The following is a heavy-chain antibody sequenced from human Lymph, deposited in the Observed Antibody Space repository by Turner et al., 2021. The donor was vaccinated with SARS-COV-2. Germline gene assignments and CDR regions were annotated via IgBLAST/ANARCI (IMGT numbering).Heavy chain of an antibody. CDR3: ARVGVRFEWSDGYHYYYAMDV. D-gene: IGHD3-3*01. CDR1: GFTFRSYW. J-gene: IGHJ6*02. V-gene: IGHV3-7*03. Sequence: EVQLVESGGGLVRPRGALRLSCAPSGFTFRSYWMSWVRQAPGKGLEWVANIKQDGSEKYYVDSVKGRFTISRDNAKNSLYLQMNSLRADDTAVYFCARVGVRFEWSDGYHYYYAMDVWGQGTTVTVSS. CDR2: IKQDGSEK.